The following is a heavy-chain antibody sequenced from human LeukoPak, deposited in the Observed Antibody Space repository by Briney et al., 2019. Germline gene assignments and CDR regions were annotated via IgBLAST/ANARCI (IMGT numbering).Heavy chain of an antibody. D-gene: IGHD6-25*01. J-gene: IGHJ1*01. CDR3: ARQWRTQRYFQH. Sequence: SQTLSLTCAISGDSVSSNSAAWNWIRQSPSRGLEWLGRTYYRSKWYNDYAVSVKSRITINPDTSKNQFSLQLNSVTAADTAVYYCARQWRTQRYFQHWGQGTLVTVSS. CDR2: TYYRSKWYN. CDR1: GDSVSSNSAA. V-gene: IGHV6-1*01.